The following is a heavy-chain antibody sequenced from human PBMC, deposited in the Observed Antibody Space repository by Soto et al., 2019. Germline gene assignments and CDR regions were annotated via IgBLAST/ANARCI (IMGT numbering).Heavy chain of an antibody. Sequence: SVKVSCKASGGTFSSYAISWVRQAPGQGLEWMGGIIPIFGTANYAQKFQGRVTITADESTSTAYMELSSLSSEDTAVYNYKRRGKETGVPTYYYDSSCYFFDPGGQGTLVTVST. V-gene: IGHV1-69*13. CDR3: KRRGKETGVPTYYYDSSCYFFDP. D-gene: IGHD3-22*01. CDR1: GGTFSSYA. CDR2: IIPIFGTA. J-gene: IGHJ5*02.